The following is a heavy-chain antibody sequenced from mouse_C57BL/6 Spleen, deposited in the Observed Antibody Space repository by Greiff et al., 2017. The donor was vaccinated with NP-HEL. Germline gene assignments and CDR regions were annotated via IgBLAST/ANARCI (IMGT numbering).Heavy chain of an antibody. V-gene: IGHV1-66*01. CDR3: ARSYYGSSFYAMDY. CDR1: GYSFTSYY. D-gene: IGHD1-1*01. CDR2: IYPGSGNT. Sequence: QVQLKESGPELVKPGASVKISCKASGYSFTSYYIHWVKQRPGQGLEWIGWIYPGSGNTKYNEKFKGKATLTADTSSSTAYMQLSSLTSEDSAVYYCARSYYGSSFYAMDYWGQGTSVTVSS. J-gene: IGHJ4*01.